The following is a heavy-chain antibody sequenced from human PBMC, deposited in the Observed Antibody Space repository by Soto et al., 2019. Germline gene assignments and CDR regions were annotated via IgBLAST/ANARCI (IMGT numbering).Heavy chain of an antibody. CDR2: ISAYNGNT. Sequence: ASVEVSCKXSGYTFTSYGISWVRQAPGQGLEWMGWISAYNGNTNYAQKLQGRVTMTTDTSTSTAYMELRSLRSDDTAVYYCAAGRQYYYDSSGYYYYYGMDVWGQGTTVTVSS. V-gene: IGHV1-18*04. D-gene: IGHD3-22*01. J-gene: IGHJ6*02. CDR3: AAGRQYYYDSSGYYYYYGMDV. CDR1: GYTFTSYG.